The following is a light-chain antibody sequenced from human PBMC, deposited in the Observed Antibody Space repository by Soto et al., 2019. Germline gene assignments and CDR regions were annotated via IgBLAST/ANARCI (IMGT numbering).Light chain of an antibody. V-gene: IGLV2-14*01. J-gene: IGLJ1*01. Sequence: SVLTQPASLSWSPGQAITLSLTGTSSDVGRYNYVSWYQQHPGKAPKLIIYDVSNRPSGVSNRFSGSKSGNTASLTISGLQAEDEADYYCNSYTSSSTYVFGTGTKGTVL. CDR1: SSDVGRYNY. CDR3: NSYTSSSTYV. CDR2: DVS.